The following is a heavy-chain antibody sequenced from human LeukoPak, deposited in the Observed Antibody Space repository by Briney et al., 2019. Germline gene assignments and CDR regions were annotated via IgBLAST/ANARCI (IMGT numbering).Heavy chain of an antibody. CDR3: ARVPYYDSSGYYYYYMDV. CDR2: ISAYNGNT. V-gene: IGHV1-18*01. J-gene: IGHJ6*03. CDR1: GYTFTSYG. D-gene: IGHD3-22*01. Sequence: GASVKVSCKASGYTFTSYGISWVRQAPGQGLEWMGWISAYNGNTNYAQKLQGRVTMATDTSTSTAYMELRSLRSDDTAVYYCARVPYYDSSGYYYYYMDVWGKGTTVTISS.